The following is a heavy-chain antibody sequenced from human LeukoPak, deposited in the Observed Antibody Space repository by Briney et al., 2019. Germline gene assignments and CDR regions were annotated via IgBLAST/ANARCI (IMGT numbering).Heavy chain of an antibody. CDR1: GFTFSSSA. CDR2: ITGRGSTI. D-gene: IGHD2-2*01. V-gene: IGHV3-48*01. Sequence: GGSLRLSCAASGFTFSSSAMSWVRQVPGKGLEWVSYITGRGSTIYYADSVKGRFTISRDNDKNSLYLQMNSLRAEDTAVYYCARDHCTDTSCYENYWGQGTLVTVSS. J-gene: IGHJ4*02. CDR3: ARDHCTDTSCYENY.